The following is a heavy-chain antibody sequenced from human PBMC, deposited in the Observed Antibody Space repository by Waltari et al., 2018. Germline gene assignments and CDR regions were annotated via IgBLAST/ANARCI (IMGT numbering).Heavy chain of an antibody. CDR3: AKIVWAARHYEFDY. V-gene: IGHV3-23*03. D-gene: IGHD6-6*01. CDR2: IYSGGRT. Sequence: EVQLLESGGGLVQPGGSLRLSCAASGFTFSSYGMSWVRQAPGKGLEWVSVIYSGGRTYYADSVKGRFTISRDNSKNTLYLQMNSLRAEDTAVYYCAKIVWAARHYEFDYWGQGTLVTVSS. CDR1: GFTFSSYG. J-gene: IGHJ4*02.